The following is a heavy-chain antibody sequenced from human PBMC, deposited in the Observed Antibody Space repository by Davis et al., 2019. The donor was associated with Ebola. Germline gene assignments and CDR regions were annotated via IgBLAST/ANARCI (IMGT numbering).Heavy chain of an antibody. J-gene: IGHJ4*02. Sequence: SETLSLTCAVSGDSISSYYWSWIRQPPGRGLEWIGYVYYSGRTDYNPSLKSRVTISVDTSKNQFSLKLNSVTAADTAVYFCARPLDLVGATYFDFWGPGTLVTVSS. V-gene: IGHV4-59*08. D-gene: IGHD1-26*01. CDR2: VYYSGRT. CDR3: ARPLDLVGATYFDF. CDR1: GDSISSYY.